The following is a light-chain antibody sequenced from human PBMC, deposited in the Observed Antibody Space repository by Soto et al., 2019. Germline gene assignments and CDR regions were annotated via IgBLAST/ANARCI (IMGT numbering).Light chain of an antibody. V-gene: IGKV1-27*01. J-gene: IGKJ1*01. CDR2: YAS. Sequence: DIQMTQSPSSLSASVGDRVTLTCRASQDISQYLAWYQQRPGKVPKLLIYYASTLQSGVPSRFSVSGSGTEFTLTISSRQPEDDATSYCLKYTKEAPGKFVKGTKVEI. CDR1: QDISQY. CDR3: LKYTKEAPGK.